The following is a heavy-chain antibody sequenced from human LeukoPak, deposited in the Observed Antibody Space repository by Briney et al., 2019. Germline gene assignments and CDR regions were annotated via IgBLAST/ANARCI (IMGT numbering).Heavy chain of an antibody. CDR2: VRYDGSNK. CDR1: GFTFSNYV. D-gene: IGHD6-13*01. J-gene: IGHJ4*02. V-gene: IGHV3-30*02. CDR3: AKDEGIAAAGNPLGDY. Sequence: GGSLRLSCAASGFTFSNYVMNWVRQAPGKGLEWVTFVRYDGSNKYYADSVKGRFTISRDNSKNTLYLQMNSLRAEDTAVYYCAKDEGIAAAGNPLGDYWGQGTLVTVSS.